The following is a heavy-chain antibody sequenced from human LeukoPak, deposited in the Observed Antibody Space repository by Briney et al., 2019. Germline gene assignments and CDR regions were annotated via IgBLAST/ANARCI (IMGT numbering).Heavy chain of an antibody. CDR1: GFTFSSYA. D-gene: IGHD6-19*01. CDR2: ISGSGGST. CDR3: AKDTTVAGNYDY. J-gene: IGHJ4*02. V-gene: IGHV3-23*01. Sequence: GGSLRLSCAAPGFTFSSYAMSWVRQAPGKGLEGVSAISGSGGSTYYADSVKGRFTISRDNSKNTLYLQMNSLRAEDTAVYYCAKDTTVAGNYDYWGQGTLVTVSS.